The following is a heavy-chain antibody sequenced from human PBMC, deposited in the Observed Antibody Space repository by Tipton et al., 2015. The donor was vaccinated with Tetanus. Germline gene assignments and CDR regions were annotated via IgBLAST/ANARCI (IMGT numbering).Heavy chain of an antibody. CDR1: GGSFSGYY. D-gene: IGHD3-10*01. V-gene: IGHV4-34*01. J-gene: IGHJ5*02. CDR3: ARQSGHYGSGGWFDP. Sequence: TLSLTCAVYGGSFSGYYWSWIRQPPGKGLEWIGEINHSGSTNYNPSLKSRVTISVDTSKNQFSLKLISVTAADTAVYYCARQSGHYGSGGWFDPWGQGTLVTVSS. CDR2: INHSGST.